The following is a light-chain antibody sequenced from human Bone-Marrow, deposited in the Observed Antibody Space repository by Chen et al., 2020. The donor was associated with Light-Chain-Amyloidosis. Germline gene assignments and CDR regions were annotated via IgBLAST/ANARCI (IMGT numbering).Light chain of an antibody. Sequence: SYVLTQPSSVSAAPGQTATMACGGNNIGSTSVNWYQQTPGQAPLLVVYADSDRPSGIPERLSGSNSGNTATLTISRVEAGDEADYYCQVWDRSSDRPVFGGGTKLTVL. CDR3: QVWDRSSDRPV. J-gene: IGLJ3*02. CDR2: ADS. CDR1: NIGSTS. V-gene: IGLV3-21*02.